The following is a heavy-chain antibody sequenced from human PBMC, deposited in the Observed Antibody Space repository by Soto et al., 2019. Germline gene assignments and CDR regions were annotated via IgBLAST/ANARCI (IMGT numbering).Heavy chain of an antibody. J-gene: IGHJ6*02. CDR3: VKDGSSGWPYLYDMDV. Sequence: QVQLVESGGGVVQPGRSLRLSCAASGFTFSSYGMHWVRQAPGKGLEWVAVISYDGRNKYYADAVKGRFTISRDNSKNTLYLQMSSLRAEDSAVYYCVKDGSSGWPYLYDMDVWGQGTTVTVSS. CDR1: GFTFSSYG. V-gene: IGHV3-30*18. D-gene: IGHD6-19*01. CDR2: ISYDGRNK.